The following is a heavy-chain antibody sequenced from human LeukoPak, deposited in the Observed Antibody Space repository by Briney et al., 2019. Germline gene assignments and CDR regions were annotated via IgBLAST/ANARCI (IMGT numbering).Heavy chain of an antibody. CDR1: GGTFSSYA. V-gene: IGHV1-69*13. Sequence: LVKVSCKASGGTFSSYAISWARQAPGQGLEWMGGIIPIFGTANYAQKFQGRVTITADESTSTAYMELSSLRSEDTAVYYCARVMAPRNYYYGMDVWGQGTTVTVSS. CDR3: ARVMAPRNYYYGMDV. D-gene: IGHD5-24*01. CDR2: IIPIFGTA. J-gene: IGHJ6*02.